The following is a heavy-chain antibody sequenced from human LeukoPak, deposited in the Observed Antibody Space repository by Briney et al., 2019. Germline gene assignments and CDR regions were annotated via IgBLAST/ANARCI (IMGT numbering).Heavy chain of an antibody. Sequence: GGTLRLFCATCGFTFSRFDMTWVRQAPAKGLEGVSTVTNGGANKQHVDSVRSRFTISRDNSKNTLYLQMNSLRAEDTAVYYCAKGVGPSAPNGRVFDFWGQEILVTVSS. CDR3: AKGVGPSAPNGRVFDF. V-gene: IGHV3-23*01. J-gene: IGHJ4*02. CDR2: VTNGGANK. CDR1: GFTFSRFD. D-gene: IGHD2-2*01.